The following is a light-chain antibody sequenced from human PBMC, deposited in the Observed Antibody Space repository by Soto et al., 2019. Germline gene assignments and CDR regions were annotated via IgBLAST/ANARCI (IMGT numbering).Light chain of an antibody. CDR2: DVS. Sequence: QSALTQPASVSGSPGQSITISCTGTSSDVGGYNHVSWYQQHPGKVPQLLIYDVSNRPSGVSNRFSGSKSGNTASLTISGLQAEDEADYYCFSFTSINTGVFGGGTQLTVL. CDR3: FSFTSINTGV. CDR1: SSDVGGYNH. V-gene: IGLV2-14*03. J-gene: IGLJ3*02.